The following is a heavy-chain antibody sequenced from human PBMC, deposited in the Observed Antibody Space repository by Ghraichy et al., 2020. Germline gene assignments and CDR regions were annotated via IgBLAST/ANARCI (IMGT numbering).Heavy chain of an antibody. J-gene: IGHJ6*02. D-gene: IGHD6-25*01. V-gene: IGHV3-21*01. CDR1: GFTFSSYS. Sequence: GGSLRLSCAASGFTFSSYSMNWVRQAPGKGLEWVSSISSSSSYIYYADSVKGRFTISRDNAKNSLYLQMNSLRAEDTAVYYCARDRVISSAYGMDVWGQGTTVTVSS. CDR3: ARDRVISSAYGMDV. CDR2: ISSSSSYI.